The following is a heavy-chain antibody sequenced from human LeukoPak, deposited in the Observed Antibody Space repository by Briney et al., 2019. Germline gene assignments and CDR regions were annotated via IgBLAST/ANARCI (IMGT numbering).Heavy chain of an antibody. J-gene: IGHJ4*02. Sequence: SETLSLTCSVSGVALSSYYWGWIRQPPGKGLECIGYIYHSGNTNYNPSLKSRVTISVDTSKGQFSLKMKSVTAADTAGYYCGRSFYYGFWSGIEWYSAYYFVHWGEGAQVTLS. CDR1: GVALSSYY. CDR3: GRSFYYGFWSGIEWYSAYYFVH. D-gene: IGHD3-3*01. V-gene: IGHV4-59*01. CDR2: IYHSGNT.